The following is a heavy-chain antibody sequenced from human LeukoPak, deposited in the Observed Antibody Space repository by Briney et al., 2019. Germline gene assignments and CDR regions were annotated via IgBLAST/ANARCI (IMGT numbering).Heavy chain of an antibody. V-gene: IGHV3-64*01. CDR2: ISSNGGST. D-gene: IGHD5-18*01. CDR1: GFTFSSYA. J-gene: IGHJ4*02. Sequence: PGGSPRLSCAASGFTFSSYAMHWVRQAPGKGLEYVSAISSNGGSTYYANSVKGRFTISRDNSKNTLYLQMGSLRAEDMAVYYCARAPQRGYSYGYGDYWGQGTLVTVSS. CDR3: ARAPQRGYSYGYGDY.